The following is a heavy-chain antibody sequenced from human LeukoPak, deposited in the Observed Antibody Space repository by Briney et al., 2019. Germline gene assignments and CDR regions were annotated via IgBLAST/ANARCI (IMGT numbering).Heavy chain of an antibody. CDR2: IYYSGGT. Sequence: PSETLSLTCIVSGGSISSYYWSWIRQPPGKGLEWIGYIYYSGGTNYNPSLKSRVTISVDTSKNQFSLKLSSVTAADTAVYYCARGGGGRYCSSTSCSTQTNNWFDPWGQGTLVTVSS. D-gene: IGHD2-2*01. J-gene: IGHJ5*02. CDR3: ARGGGGRYCSSTSCSTQTNNWFDP. CDR1: GGSISSYY. V-gene: IGHV4-59*01.